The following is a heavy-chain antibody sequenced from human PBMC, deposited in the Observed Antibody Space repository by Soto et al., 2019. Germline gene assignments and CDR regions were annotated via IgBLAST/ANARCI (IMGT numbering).Heavy chain of an antibody. CDR3: ARGDDSSGYPLDY. CDR1: GFTFSSYG. Sequence: GGSLRLSCAASGFTFSSYGMHWVRQAPGKGLEWVAVIWYDGSNKYYADSVKGRFTISRDNSKNTLYLQMNSLRAEDTAVYYCARGDDSSGYPLDYWGQGTMVTVSS. D-gene: IGHD3-22*01. J-gene: IGHJ4*02. V-gene: IGHV3-33*01. CDR2: IWYDGSNK.